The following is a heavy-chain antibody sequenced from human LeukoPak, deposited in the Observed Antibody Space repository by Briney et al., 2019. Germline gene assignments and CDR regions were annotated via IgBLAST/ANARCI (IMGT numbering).Heavy chain of an antibody. V-gene: IGHV1-2*02. CDR3: ARQDGYNSHFDY. J-gene: IGHJ4*02. Sequence: GASVKVSCKASGYTFTGYYMHWVRQAPGQGLEWMGWINPNSGGTNYAQKLQGRVTMTTDTSTSTAYMELRSLRSDDTAVYYCARQDGYNSHFDYWGQGTLVTVSS. D-gene: IGHD5-24*01. CDR2: INPNSGGT. CDR1: GYTFTGYY.